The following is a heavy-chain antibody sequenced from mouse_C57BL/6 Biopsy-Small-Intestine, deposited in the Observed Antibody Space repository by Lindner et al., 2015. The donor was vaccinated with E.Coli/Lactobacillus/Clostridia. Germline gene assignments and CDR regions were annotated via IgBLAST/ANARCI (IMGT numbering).Heavy chain of an antibody. V-gene: IGHV14-1*01. Sequence: VQLQESGAELVRPGASVKLSCTASGFNTKDYYMHWVKQRPEQGLEWIGRIDPENGDTEYAPKFQGKATMTADPSSNTAYLQLTSLTSEDTAVYYCTTGGYWYFDVWGTGTTVTVSS. CDR1: GFNTKDYY. J-gene: IGHJ1*03. CDR2: IDPENGDT. CDR3: TTGGYWYFDV.